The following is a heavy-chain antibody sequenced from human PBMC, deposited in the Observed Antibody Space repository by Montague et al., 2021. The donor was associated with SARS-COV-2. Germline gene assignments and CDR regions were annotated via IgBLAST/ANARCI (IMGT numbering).Heavy chain of an antibody. CDR3: ARGAPGY. CDR1: GATNSASV. CDR2: IYYGRGS. Sequence: SETLSLTCAVYGATNSASVLPLIRPSPGTALESVGLIYYGRGSFYNPSLKSRVTISIDTSKDQFSLNLTTVTAADTSVYYCARGAPGYWDQGTLVTVSS. V-gene: IGHV4-34*01. D-gene: IGHD1-1*01. J-gene: IGHJ4*02.